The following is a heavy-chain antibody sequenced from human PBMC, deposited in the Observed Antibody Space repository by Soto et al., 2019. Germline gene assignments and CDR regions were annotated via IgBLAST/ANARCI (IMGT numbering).Heavy chain of an antibody. CDR1: GDSVSRNSAA. J-gene: IGHJ3*02. CDR3: ARAGYSGSYFPI. Sequence: SQTLSLTCAICGDSVSRNSAAWNWIRKSPSRGLEWLGRTYYRSKWYNDYAVSVKSRITINPDTSKNQFSLQLNSVTPEDTAVYYCARAGYSGSYFPIWGQGTTVNVSS. D-gene: IGHD1-26*01. V-gene: IGHV6-1*01. CDR2: TYYRSKWYN.